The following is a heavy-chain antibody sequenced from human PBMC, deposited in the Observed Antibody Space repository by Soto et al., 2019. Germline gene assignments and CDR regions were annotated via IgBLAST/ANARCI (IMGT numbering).Heavy chain of an antibody. J-gene: IGHJ6*02. V-gene: IGHV1-2*02. Sequence: ASVKVSCKASGYTFTDYYMHWVRQAPGQGLEWMGWINPNSGGTNYAQKFQGRVTMTRDTPISTAYMEVSRLRSDDTAVYYCARDEVAGDYYYYDMDVWGQGTTVTVSS. CDR3: ARDEVAGDYYYYDMDV. CDR2: INPNSGGT. CDR1: GYTFTDYY. D-gene: IGHD6-19*01.